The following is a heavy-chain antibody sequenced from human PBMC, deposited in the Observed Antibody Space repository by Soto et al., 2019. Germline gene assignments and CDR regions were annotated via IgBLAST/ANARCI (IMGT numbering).Heavy chain of an antibody. Sequence: ASVKVSCKASGYSFTAFYIHWVRQAPGKGLDWVGLVDPEDGEVKYAEKFQGRVSITADTSVDTAYMQLNSLRSDDTAVYYCARELNADPTAYYSFAYWGQGTLVTVSS. D-gene: IGHD3-9*01. CDR1: GYSFTAFY. V-gene: IGHV1-69-2*01. CDR2: VDPEDGEV. J-gene: IGHJ4*02. CDR3: ARELNADPTAYYSFAY.